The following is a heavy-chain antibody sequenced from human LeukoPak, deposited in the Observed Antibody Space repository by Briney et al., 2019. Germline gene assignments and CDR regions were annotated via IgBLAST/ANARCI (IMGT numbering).Heavy chain of an antibody. J-gene: IGHJ4*02. V-gene: IGHV1-69*13. CDR3: ARDYGDYGTFDY. CDR2: IIPIFGTA. Sequence: GASVKVSCKASGGTFSSYAISWVRQAPGQGLEWMGGIIPIFGTANYAQKFQGRVTITADESTSTAYMELSSLRSEDTAVYYCARDYGDYGTFDYWGQGTLVTVSS. CDR1: GGTFSSYA. D-gene: IGHD4-17*01.